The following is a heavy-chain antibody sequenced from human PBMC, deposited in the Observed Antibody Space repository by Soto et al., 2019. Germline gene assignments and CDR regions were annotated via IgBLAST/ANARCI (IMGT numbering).Heavy chain of an antibody. CDR3: ARGKTVAAAGPFDY. Sequence: QVQLQESGPGLVKPSQTLSLTCTVSGGSISSGGYYWSWIRQHPGKGLEWIGYIYYSGSTYYNPSLKTGVPLSGDPSKNPFSLKLRSVTAADTAVYYCARGKTVAAAGPFDYWGQGTLVTVSS. CDR2: IYYSGST. J-gene: IGHJ4*02. D-gene: IGHD6-13*01. CDR1: GGSISSGGYY. V-gene: IGHV4-31*03.